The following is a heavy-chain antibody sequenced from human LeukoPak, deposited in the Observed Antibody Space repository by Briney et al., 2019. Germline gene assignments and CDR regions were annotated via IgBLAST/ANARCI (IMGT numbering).Heavy chain of an antibody. V-gene: IGHV1-18*01. D-gene: IGHD3-3*01. CDR3: ARDCGPWSGYSGWDV. Sequence: SVKVSCKASGYTFTSYGISWVRQAPGQGLEWMGWISAYNGNTNYAQKFQGRVTITADESTSTAYMELSSLRSEDTAVYYCARDCGPWSGYSGWDVWGQGTTVTVSS. CDR2: ISAYNGNT. J-gene: IGHJ6*02. CDR1: GYTFTSYG.